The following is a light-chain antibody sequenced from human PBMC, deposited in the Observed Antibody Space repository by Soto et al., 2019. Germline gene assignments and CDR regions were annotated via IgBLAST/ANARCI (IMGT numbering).Light chain of an antibody. CDR3: QQYNSMLS. Sequence: IQMTQSPSSLSASEGDRVTITCQSSHDVSRNLNWFQQKPGEAPQLLISDASNLERVVKSRFSGSGSGTDFTLTISSLQPDDVATYYCQQYNSMLSFGGGTEVEIK. CDR2: DAS. J-gene: IGKJ4*01. V-gene: IGKV1-33*01. CDR1: HDVSRN.